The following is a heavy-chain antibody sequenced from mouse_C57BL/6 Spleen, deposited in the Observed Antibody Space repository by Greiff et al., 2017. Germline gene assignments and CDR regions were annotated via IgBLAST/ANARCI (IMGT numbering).Heavy chain of an antibody. CDR1: GFNIKDYY. Sequence: EVMLVESGAELVRPGASVKLSCTASGFNIKDYYMHWVKQRPEQGLEWIGRIDPEDGDTEYAPKFQGKATMTADTSSNPAYLQLSSLTSEDTAVYYCTRQLRLRGAMDYWGQGTSVTVSS. V-gene: IGHV14-1*01. D-gene: IGHD3-2*02. J-gene: IGHJ4*01. CDR2: IDPEDGDT. CDR3: TRQLRLRGAMDY.